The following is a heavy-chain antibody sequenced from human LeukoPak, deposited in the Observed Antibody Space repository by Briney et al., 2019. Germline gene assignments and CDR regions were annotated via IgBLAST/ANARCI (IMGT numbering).Heavy chain of an antibody. D-gene: IGHD2-21*01. CDR1: GFTFSSYG. Sequence: GGSLRLSCAASGFTFSSYGMQWVRQAPGKGLEWVAVISHDGTVQHYADSVKGRFTISRDNSDNTLYLQMNSLRDEDTAMYYWAKGGTRIASSYFCYWGQGTLITGSS. CDR2: ISHDGTVQ. V-gene: IGHV3-30*18. J-gene: IGHJ4*03. CDR3: AKGGTRIASSYFCY.